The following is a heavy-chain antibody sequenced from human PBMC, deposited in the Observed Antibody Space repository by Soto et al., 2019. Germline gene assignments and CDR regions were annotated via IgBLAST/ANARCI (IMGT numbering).Heavy chain of an antibody. CDR1: GGSISSYY. Sequence: PSETLSLTCTVSGGSISSYYWSWIRRPAGKGLEWIGRIDASGNTNYNPSLKSRVTMSADTSKKQFSLKLTSVTAADTAVYYCARYSNNWFQTEGMDVWGQGTTVTVSS. CDR2: IDASGNT. V-gene: IGHV4-4*07. D-gene: IGHD1-20*01. J-gene: IGHJ6*02. CDR3: ARYSNNWFQTEGMDV.